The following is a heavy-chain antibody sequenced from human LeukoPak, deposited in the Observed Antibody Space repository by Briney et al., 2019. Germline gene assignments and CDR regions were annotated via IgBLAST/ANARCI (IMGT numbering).Heavy chain of an antibody. CDR3: ARVSYGSGGWFDP. CDR2: IYSGGST. CDR1: GFTVSSNY. D-gene: IGHD3-10*01. V-gene: IGHV3-53*01. J-gene: IGHJ5*02. Sequence: GGSLRLSCAASGFTVSSNYMSWVRQAPGKGLEWVSVIYSGGSTYYADSVKGRFTISRDNSKNTLYLQMNSLRAEDTAVYYCARVSYGSGGWFDPWGQGTLVTVSS.